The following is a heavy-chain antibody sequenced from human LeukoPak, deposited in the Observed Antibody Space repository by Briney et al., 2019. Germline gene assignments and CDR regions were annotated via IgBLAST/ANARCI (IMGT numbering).Heavy chain of an antibody. V-gene: IGHV3-74*01. CDR2: ISSDGSST. D-gene: IGHD6-19*01. CDR3: ARFTVAGYYFDY. Sequence: PGGSLRLSCAASGFTFSNYWMHWVRQAPGKGLVWVSRISSDGSSTSYADSVKGRFTISRDNAKNTLYLQMNSLRAEDTAVYYCARFTVAGYYFDYRGQGTLVTVSS. J-gene: IGHJ4*02. CDR1: GFTFSNYW.